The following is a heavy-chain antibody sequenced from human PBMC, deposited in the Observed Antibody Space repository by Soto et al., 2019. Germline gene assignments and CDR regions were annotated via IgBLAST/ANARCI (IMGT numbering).Heavy chain of an antibody. V-gene: IGHV3-30-3*01. Sequence: PVGSLRLSCAASGFTFSTYAIHWVRQAPGKGLEWVAVISYDGSNKFYADSVKGRFTMSRDNSKNTLYLQMNSLKVEDTAVYYCARARAPYYYYGMDVWGQGTAVTVSS. J-gene: IGHJ6*02. CDR1: GFTFSTYA. CDR3: ARARAPYYYYGMDV. CDR2: ISYDGSNK.